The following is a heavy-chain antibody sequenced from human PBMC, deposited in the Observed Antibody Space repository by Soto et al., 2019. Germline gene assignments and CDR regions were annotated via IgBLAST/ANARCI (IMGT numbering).Heavy chain of an antibody. D-gene: IGHD5-12*01. Sequence: QVQPVQSGAEVKKPGSSVKVSCKASGGTFSSFGFNWVRQAPGQGLERMGGIIPLFGTANYAEKFQGRVTISADEGTSTASMELIGLRSEDTAIYYCARDRSMDGYNSRSFDYWGQGTLVTVS. J-gene: IGHJ4*02. CDR3: ARDRSMDGYNSRSFDY. CDR1: GGTFSSFG. V-gene: IGHV1-69*01. CDR2: IIPLFGTA.